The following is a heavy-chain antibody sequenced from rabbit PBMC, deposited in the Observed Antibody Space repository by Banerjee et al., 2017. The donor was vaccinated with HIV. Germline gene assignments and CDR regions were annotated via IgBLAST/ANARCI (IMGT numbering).Heavy chain of an antibody. V-gene: IGHV1S40*01. Sequence: QSLEESGGGLVKPGASLTLTCTASGFSFSGTYWGCWVRQAPGKGLEWIACIVDGSASSTWYASWAKGRFTISKTSSTTVTLQMTSLTAADTATYFCTRYYGDSSDYSIFNLWGPGTLVTVS. J-gene: IGHJ4*01. D-gene: IGHD8-1*01. CDR2: IVDGSASST. CDR1: GFSFSGTYW. CDR3: TRYYGDSSDYSIFNL.